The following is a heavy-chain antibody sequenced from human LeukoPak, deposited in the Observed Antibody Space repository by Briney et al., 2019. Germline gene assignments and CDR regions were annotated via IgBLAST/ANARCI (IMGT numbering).Heavy chain of an antibody. V-gene: IGHV4-4*07. CDR3: ARERIVVVSAAIPIYYYMDV. Sequence: KPSETLSLTCTVSGGSISSYYWSWIRQPAGKGLEWIGRIYTSGSTNYNPSLKSRVTMSVDTSKNHFSLKLSSVTAADTAVYYCARERIVVVSAAIPIYYYMDVWGKGTTATVSS. J-gene: IGHJ6*03. CDR2: IYTSGST. D-gene: IGHD2-2*01. CDR1: GGSISSYY.